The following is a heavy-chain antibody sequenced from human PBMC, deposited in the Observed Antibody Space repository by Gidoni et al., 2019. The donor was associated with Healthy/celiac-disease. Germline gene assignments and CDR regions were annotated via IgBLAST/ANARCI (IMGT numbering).Heavy chain of an antibody. CDR3: ARVGNLMRDSSSSPLPGPYYYYYYYMDV. CDR2: ISAYKGNT. Sequence: HVQPVPSGAEVQKPGASVKVSCKASGYTFTRYGISWVRQAPAHGLEWMGWISAYKGNTNYAQKLQGRVTRTTDTSTSTAYMELRSLRSDDTAVYYCARVGNLMRDSSSSPLPGPYYYYYYYMDVWGKGTTVTVSS. J-gene: IGHJ6*03. D-gene: IGHD6-6*01. V-gene: IGHV1-18*01. CDR1: GYTFTRYG.